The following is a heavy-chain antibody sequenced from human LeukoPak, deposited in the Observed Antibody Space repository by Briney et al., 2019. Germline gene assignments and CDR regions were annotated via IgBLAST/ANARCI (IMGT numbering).Heavy chain of an antibody. Sequence: HAGGSLRLSCAASGFTFSSYAMSWVRQAPGKGLEWVSAISGSGGSTYYADSVKGRFTISRDNSKNTPYLQMNSLRAEDTAVYYCAKDAKLAKETFFDYWGQGTLVTVSS. CDR1: GFTFSSYA. V-gene: IGHV3-23*01. CDR3: AKDAKLAKETFFDY. J-gene: IGHJ4*02. D-gene: IGHD4/OR15-4a*01. CDR2: ISGSGGST.